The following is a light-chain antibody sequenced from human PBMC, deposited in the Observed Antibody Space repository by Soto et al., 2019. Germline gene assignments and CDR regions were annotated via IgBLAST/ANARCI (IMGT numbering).Light chain of an antibody. CDR1: QTVSTY. J-gene: IGKJ4*01. V-gene: IGKV3-11*01. CDR2: GAS. Sequence: EIVMTPSPATLSVSPVERATLSCRARQTVSTYLSWYQHKPGQAPRLLIYGASKRATGVPARFSGSGSGTDFTLTISSLEPEDSAVYYCHQRYNWLTFGGGTKVDIK. CDR3: HQRYNWLT.